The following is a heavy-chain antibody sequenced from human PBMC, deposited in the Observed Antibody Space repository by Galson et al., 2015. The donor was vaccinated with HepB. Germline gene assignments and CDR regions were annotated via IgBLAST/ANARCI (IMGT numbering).Heavy chain of an antibody. CDR3: ARAVRITGGLHFYGLDV. CDR1: GFTFSSYW. V-gene: IGHV3-74*01. Sequence: SLRLSCAAPGFTFSSYWMHWVRHAPGKGLLCVSHISPDGSRYSYADSVKGRFTISRDNAKNTLYLQMNSLRAEDTAVYYCARAVRITGGLHFYGLDVWGQGTTVTVSS. J-gene: IGHJ6*02. D-gene: IGHD1-14*01. CDR2: ISPDGSRY.